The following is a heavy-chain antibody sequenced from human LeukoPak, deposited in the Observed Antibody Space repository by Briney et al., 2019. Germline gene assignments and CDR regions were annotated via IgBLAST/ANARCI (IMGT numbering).Heavy chain of an antibody. Sequence: GGSLRLSCAASGFTFDDYAMHWVRQAPGKGLEWVSGISWNSGSIGYADSVKGRFTISRDNAKNSLYLQMNSLRAEDTALYFCAKTRHSDILAGSGLDFFDSWGQGTLVTVSS. V-gene: IGHV3-9*01. D-gene: IGHD3-9*01. J-gene: IGHJ4*02. CDR1: GFTFDDYA. CDR3: AKTRHSDILAGSGLDFFDS. CDR2: ISWNSGSI.